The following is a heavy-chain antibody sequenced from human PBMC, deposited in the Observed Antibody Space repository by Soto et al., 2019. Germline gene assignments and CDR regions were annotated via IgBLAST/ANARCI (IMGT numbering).Heavy chain of an antibody. Sequence: PGESLKISCKGSGYSFTSYWISWVRQMPGKGLEWMGRIDPSDSYTNYSPSFQGHVTISADKSISTAYLQWSSLKASDTAMYYCARLHIRIRRDPGTYGSGSYYNGYYYRMDVWGQGTTVTVSS. CDR2: IDPSDSYT. V-gene: IGHV5-10-1*01. CDR3: ARLHIRIRRDPGTYGSGSYYNGYYYRMDV. CDR1: GYSFTSYW. J-gene: IGHJ6*02. D-gene: IGHD3-10*01.